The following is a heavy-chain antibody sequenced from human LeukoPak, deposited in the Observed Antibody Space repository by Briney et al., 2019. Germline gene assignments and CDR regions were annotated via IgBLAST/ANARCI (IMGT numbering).Heavy chain of an antibody. CDR3: AKDMGYSSSCPAN. J-gene: IGHJ4*02. Sequence: GGSLRLSCAASGFTFSSYAMSWVRQAPGKGLEWVSAISGSGGSTYYADSVKGRFTISRDNSKNTLYLQMNSLRAEDTALYYCAKDMGYSSSCPANWGQGTLVTVSS. CDR1: GFTFSSYA. CDR2: ISGSGGST. D-gene: IGHD6-13*01. V-gene: IGHV3-23*01.